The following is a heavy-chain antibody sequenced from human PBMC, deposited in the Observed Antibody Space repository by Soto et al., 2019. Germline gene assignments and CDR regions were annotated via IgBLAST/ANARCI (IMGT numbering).Heavy chain of an antibody. V-gene: IGHV3-48*02. J-gene: IGHJ5*02. Sequence: EVQLVESGGGLVQRGGSLRLSCAASGFTFGIYSMNWVRQAPGKGLEWISYINGSSSTMYYADSVKGQFIISRDNADKSVYLQMSSLRDADTAVYYCARGDRFRCSGDRCFSDGLFLSWGQGTLVTVSS. D-gene: IGHD2-15*01. CDR3: ARGDRFRCSGDRCFSDGLFLS. CDR2: INGSSSTM. CDR1: GFTFGIYS.